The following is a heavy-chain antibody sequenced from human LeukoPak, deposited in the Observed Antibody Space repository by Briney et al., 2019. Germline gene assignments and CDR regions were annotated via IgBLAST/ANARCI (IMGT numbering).Heavy chain of an antibody. CDR3: AKDRWRDGSSSFDN. CDR2: ISTYNGNT. Sequence: GASEKVSCKASGYTXTSYSINGVRQAPGQGLDWMGWISTYNGNTNYAQKLQGRVTMTTDTSTSTAYMELRSLRSDDTAVYYCAKDRWRDGSSSFDNWGEGSLVTDCS. D-gene: IGHD6-6*01. J-gene: IGHJ4*02. CDR1: GYTXTSYS. V-gene: IGHV1-18*01.